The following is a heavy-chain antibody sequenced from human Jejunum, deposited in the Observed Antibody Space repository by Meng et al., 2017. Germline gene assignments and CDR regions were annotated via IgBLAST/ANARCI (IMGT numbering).Heavy chain of an antibody. CDR3: ARDSMGSLDY. D-gene: IGHD1-26*01. CDR2: ANT. J-gene: IGHJ4*02. Sequence: VPRPASGPGLGRLSESLSLFCTVSCGSVGRAGYQWGWIRQPPGRGLEWIGYANTNYNPSLKRRVTISLDTSRNLFSLSLTSVTAADTAVYYCARDSMGSLDYWGQGILVTVSS. CDR1: CGSVGRAGYQ. V-gene: IGHV4-61*08.